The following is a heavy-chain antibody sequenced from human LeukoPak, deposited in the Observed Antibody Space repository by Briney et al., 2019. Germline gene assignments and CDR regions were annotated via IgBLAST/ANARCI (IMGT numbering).Heavy chain of an antibody. CDR3: ARGPYSSGSTADY. V-gene: IGHV3-11*06. CDR1: GCTFSDYH. CDR2: ISSSDTYT. D-gene: IGHD6-19*01. J-gene: IGHJ4*02. Sequence: PGGSLRLSCAASGCTFSDYHMSWIRQAPGKGLEWVSYISSSDTYTNYADSVKGRFTISRDNAKNSLYLQMNSLRAEDTAVYYCARGPYSSGSTADYWGQGTLVTVSS.